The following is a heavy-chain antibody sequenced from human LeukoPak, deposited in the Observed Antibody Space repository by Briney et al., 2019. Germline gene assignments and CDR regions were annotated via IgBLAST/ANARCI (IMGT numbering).Heavy chain of an antibody. Sequence: GGSLRLSCAASGFTFSSYSMNWVRQAPGKGLEWVSVIYSGGSTYYTDSVKGRFTISRHNSKNTLYLQMNSLRAEDTAVYYCARARWNLFDYWGQGTLVTVSS. D-gene: IGHD1-1*01. CDR1: GFTFSSYS. CDR2: IYSGGST. V-gene: IGHV3-53*04. CDR3: ARARWNLFDY. J-gene: IGHJ4*02.